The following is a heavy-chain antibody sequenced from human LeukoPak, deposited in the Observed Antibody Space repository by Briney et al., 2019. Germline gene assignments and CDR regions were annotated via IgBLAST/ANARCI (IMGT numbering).Heavy chain of an antibody. J-gene: IGHJ3*02. Sequence: SETLSLTCIVSGASVNGYYWSWIRQPAGKGLEWIGRVFTSGGTSYNPSLKGRVTMSIDSPTNQFSLKLDSVTAADTAVYYCTFNLGSGSFGFDIWGQGTMVTVSS. CDR2: VFTSGGT. CDR1: GASVNGYY. CDR3: TFNLGSGSFGFDI. V-gene: IGHV4-4*07. D-gene: IGHD3-10*01.